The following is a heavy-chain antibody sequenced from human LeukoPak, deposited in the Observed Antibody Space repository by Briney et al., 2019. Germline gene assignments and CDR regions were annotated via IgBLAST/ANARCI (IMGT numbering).Heavy chain of an antibody. V-gene: IGHV4-34*01. J-gene: IGHJ6*02. CDR3: ARGRTAGTYYYYGMDV. D-gene: IGHD6-19*01. CDR2: INHSGST. Sequence: SETLSLTCAVYGGSFSGYYWSWIRQPPGKGLEWIGEINHSGSTNYNPSLKSRVTISVDTSKNQFSLKLSSVTAADTAVYYCARGRTAGTYYYYGMDVWGQGTLVTVSS. CDR1: GGSFSGYY.